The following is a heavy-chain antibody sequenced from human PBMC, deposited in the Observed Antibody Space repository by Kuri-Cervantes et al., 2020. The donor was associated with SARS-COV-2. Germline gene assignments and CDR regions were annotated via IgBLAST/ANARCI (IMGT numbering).Heavy chain of an antibody. V-gene: IGHV1-69*05. CDR2: IIPIFGTA. Sequence: SVKVSCKAFGGTFSSYAISWVRQAPGQGLEWMGGIIPIFGTANYAQKFQGRVTITTDESTSTAYMELSSLRSEDTAVYYCAIRVEKGVGDYYYYYYMDVWGKGTTVTDSS. J-gene: IGHJ6*03. D-gene: IGHD3-10*01. CDR1: GGTFSSYA. CDR3: AIRVEKGVGDYYYYYYMDV.